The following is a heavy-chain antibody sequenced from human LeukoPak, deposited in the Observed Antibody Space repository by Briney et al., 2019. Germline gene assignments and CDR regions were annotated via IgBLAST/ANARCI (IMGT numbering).Heavy chain of an antibody. CDR1: GYSFTNYG. Sequence: GASVKVSYKASGYSFTNYGISWVRQAPGQGLEWMGWISAYNGDRNYAQKVKGRVTMTTDTSTSTAYMELGSLRSDDTAVYYCARSLASSGSYSDGGDYWGQGTLVTVSS. CDR3: ARSLASSGSYSDGGDY. V-gene: IGHV1-18*01. CDR2: ISAYNGDR. J-gene: IGHJ4*02. D-gene: IGHD1-26*01.